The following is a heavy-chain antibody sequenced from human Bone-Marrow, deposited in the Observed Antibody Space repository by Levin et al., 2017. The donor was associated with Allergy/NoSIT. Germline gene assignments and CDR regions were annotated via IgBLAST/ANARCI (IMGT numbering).Heavy chain of an antibody. D-gene: IGHD3-16*01. CDR3: ARLRGNCFDY. CDR1: GFTFSSHG. CDR2: IWYDGSNK. V-gene: IGHV3-33*01. Sequence: GGSLRLSCAASGFTFSSHGMHWARQAPGKGLEWVAVIWYDGSNKYYTDSVKGRFTISRDNSKNTLYLQMNSLRAEDTAVYYCARLRGNCFDYWGQGTLVTVSS. J-gene: IGHJ4*02.